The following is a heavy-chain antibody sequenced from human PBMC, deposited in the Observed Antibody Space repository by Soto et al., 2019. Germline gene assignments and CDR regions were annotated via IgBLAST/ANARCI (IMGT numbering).Heavy chain of an antibody. CDR3: AYGMSSIQGPSGMDV. J-gene: IGHJ6*02. Sequence: QITLKESGPTLVKPTQTLTLTCTFSGFSLSTSGLPLGWIRQPPGKPLQGLALIYWDDDKPYSPTLKSTLTITEDTSKNQVVLTMTNMDLVDRATYYGAYGMSSIQGPSGMDVWGQGTTVTVSS. CDR2: IYWDDDK. V-gene: IGHV2-5*02. CDR1: GFSLSTSGLP.